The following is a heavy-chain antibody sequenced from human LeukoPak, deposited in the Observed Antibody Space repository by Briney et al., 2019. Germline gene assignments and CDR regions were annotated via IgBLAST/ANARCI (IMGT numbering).Heavy chain of an antibody. CDR2: TYYRSKWYY. CDR3: IRFIGSGWFHN. V-gene: IGHV6-1*01. CDR1: GDSFSSNSVA. Sequence: SQTLSLTCAISGDSFSSNSVAWNWIRQSPSRGLEWLGRTYYRSKWYYDYAESVKSRITINPDTSKNQLSLQLTSVTPEDTAVYYCIRFIGSGWFHNWGQGTLVTVSS. J-gene: IGHJ5*02. D-gene: IGHD2-15*01.